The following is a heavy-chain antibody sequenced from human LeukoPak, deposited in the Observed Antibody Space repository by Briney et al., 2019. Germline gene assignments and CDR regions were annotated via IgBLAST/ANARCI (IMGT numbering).Heavy chain of an antibody. Sequence: GGSLRLSCAASGLTGSHNYVSWVRQAPGKGLEWVSAIHTSSDTCYADSVKGRFTISRDTSKNTLYLQINSLRVEDTAVYYCIVFGDSNHWGQGTLVTVSS. CDR3: IVFGDSNH. CDR1: GLTGSHNY. J-gene: IGHJ5*02. CDR2: IHTSSDT. V-gene: IGHV3-53*01. D-gene: IGHD4-17*01.